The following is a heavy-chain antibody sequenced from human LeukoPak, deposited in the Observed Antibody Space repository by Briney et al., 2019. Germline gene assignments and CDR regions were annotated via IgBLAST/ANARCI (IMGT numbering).Heavy chain of an antibody. CDR1: GYTFIGYD. CDR2: MNPNTGNT. D-gene: IGHD2-15*01. CDR3: ARGAPGSYCSGGSCPYFDY. J-gene: IGHJ4*02. V-gene: IGHV1-8*01. Sequence: GASVKVSCKASGYTFIGYDINWVRQATGQGLEWMGWMNPNTGNTGYAQKFRGRVTMTRNTSISTASMELSSLTSEDTALYYYARGAPGSYCSGGSCPYFDYWGQGTLVSVSS.